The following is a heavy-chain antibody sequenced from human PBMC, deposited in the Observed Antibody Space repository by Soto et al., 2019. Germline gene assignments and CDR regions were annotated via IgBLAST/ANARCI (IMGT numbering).Heavy chain of an antibody. V-gene: IGHV3-48*03. J-gene: IGHJ4*02. CDR3: TIDFYFYYFDI. CDR1: GFTFSSFE. Sequence: GGSLRLSCAASGFTFSSFEMNWVRQAPGKGLEWISHISSSDGTVYYADSVKGRFTISRDNAKMSLYLQMNSLRAEDTAVYYCTIDFYFYYFDIWGQGTVVTVSS. CDR2: ISSSDGTV. D-gene: IGHD3-10*01.